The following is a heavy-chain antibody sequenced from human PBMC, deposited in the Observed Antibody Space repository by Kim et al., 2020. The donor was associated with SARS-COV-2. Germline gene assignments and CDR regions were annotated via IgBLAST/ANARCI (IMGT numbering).Heavy chain of an antibody. J-gene: IGHJ4*02. Sequence: SETLSLTCTVSGGSISSSSYYWGWIRQPPGKGLEWIGSIYYSGSTYYNPSLKSRVTISVDTSKNQFSLKLSSVTAADTAVYYCARRHHLLAVAGNGGYGYWGQGTLVTVSS. D-gene: IGHD6-19*01. CDR1: GGSISSSSYY. CDR2: IYYSGST. CDR3: ARRHHLLAVAGNGGYGY. V-gene: IGHV4-39*01.